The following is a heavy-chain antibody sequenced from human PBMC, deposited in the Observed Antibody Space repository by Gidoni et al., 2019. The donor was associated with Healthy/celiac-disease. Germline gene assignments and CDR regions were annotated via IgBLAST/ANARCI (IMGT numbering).Heavy chain of an antibody. CDR1: GFTFSSYG. J-gene: IGHJ6*02. CDR2: IWYDGSNK. D-gene: IGHD4-17*01. Sequence: QVQLVESGGGVVQPGRSLRLSCAASGFTFSSYGMHWVRQDPGKGLEWVAVIWYDGSNKYYADSVKGRFTISRDNSKNTLYLQMNSLRAEDTAVYYCARDILYGDYVGQRYYYYGMDVWGQGTTVTVSS. CDR3: ARDILYGDYVGQRYYYYGMDV. V-gene: IGHV3-33*01.